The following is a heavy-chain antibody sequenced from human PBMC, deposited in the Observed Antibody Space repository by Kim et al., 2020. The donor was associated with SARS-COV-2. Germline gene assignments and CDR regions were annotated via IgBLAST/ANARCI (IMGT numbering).Heavy chain of an antibody. V-gene: IGHV1-18*04. CDR3: ARGGAGRWVVVAVGLDY. CDR2: VSPYHGKA. D-gene: IGHD6-19*01. J-gene: IGHJ4*01. Sequence: ASVKVSCKASGYGFTNFGINWVRQAPGQGLEGMGWVSPYHGKADYAEKFQDRVTMTTDTTTNTAYMEVKSLTSDDTDAYYCARGGAGRWVVVAVGLDYWG. CDR1: GYGFTNFG.